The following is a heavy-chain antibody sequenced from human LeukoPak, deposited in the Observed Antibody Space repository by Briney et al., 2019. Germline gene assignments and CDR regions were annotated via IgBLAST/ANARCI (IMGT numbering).Heavy chain of an antibody. J-gene: IGHJ4*02. CDR3: AHLYFYNSGGYSRAFDY. V-gene: IGHV2-5*02. D-gene: IGHD3-22*01. Sequence: SGPTLVKPTQTLTLTCTFSGFSLTTNGVGVGRIRQPPGKALEGLALIYWDDEERYSPSLRTRLTITKDTSKSQVVLTLTNMDPVDTATYYCAHLYFYNSGGYSRAFDYWGQGTLVTVSS. CDR1: GFSLTTNGVG. CDR2: IYWDDEE.